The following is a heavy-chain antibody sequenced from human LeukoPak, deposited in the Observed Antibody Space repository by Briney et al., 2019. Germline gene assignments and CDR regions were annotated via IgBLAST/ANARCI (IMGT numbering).Heavy chain of an antibody. CDR1: GFTFSSYT. CDR3: ARVPMVRGIAIAEADY. Sequence: GGSLRLSCAASGFTFSSYTMNWVRQAPGKGLEWVSSISTSSSYIYYADSVKGRFTISRDNAKNSLYLQMNSLGAEDTAVYYCARVPMVRGIAIAEADYWGQGTLVTVSS. CDR2: ISTSSSYI. J-gene: IGHJ4*02. V-gene: IGHV3-21*01. D-gene: IGHD3-10*01.